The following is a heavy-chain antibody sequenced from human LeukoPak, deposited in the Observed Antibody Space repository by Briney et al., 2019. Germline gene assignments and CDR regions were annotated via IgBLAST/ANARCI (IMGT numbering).Heavy chain of an antibody. J-gene: IGHJ4*02. V-gene: IGHV4-39*07. CDR3: ARCGVAAAHDY. CDR2: ISYRGST. CDR1: DGSISSSSYY. Sequence: SETLSLTCTISDGSISSSSYYWSWIRQPPGKGLEWIGSISYRGSTYPSPSLKSRVTISVDTSKNQVSLKVSSVAAADTAVYYCARCGVAAAHDYWGQGTLVTVSS. D-gene: IGHD6-13*01.